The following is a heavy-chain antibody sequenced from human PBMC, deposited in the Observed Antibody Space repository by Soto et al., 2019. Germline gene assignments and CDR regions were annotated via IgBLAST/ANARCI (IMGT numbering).Heavy chain of an antibody. CDR3: ARWESSGWYLGI. D-gene: IGHD6-19*01. CDR2: INPDGTKR. J-gene: IGHJ4*02. CDR1: GFIFSDYW. V-gene: IGHV3-7*03. Sequence: GGSLRLSCAASGFIFSDYWMSWVRQPPGKGLEWVASINPDGTKRFYVDSVQSRFTISSDDAKNSVFLQMFILRAEDTAVYYCARWESSGWYLGIWGQGTLVPVSS.